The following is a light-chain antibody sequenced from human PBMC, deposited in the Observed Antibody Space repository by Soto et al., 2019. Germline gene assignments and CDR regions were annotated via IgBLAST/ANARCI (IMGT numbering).Light chain of an antibody. V-gene: IGKV1-5*01. J-gene: IGKJ1*01. CDR2: DAS. CDR3: QPYNSFSGT. CDR1: QTISSW. Sequence: DIQMTQSPSTLSASVGDRVTITCRASQTISSWLAWYQQKPGKAPKLLIYDASSLESGVPSRFSGRGSGTQFTLTISSLQPDDFATYYCQPYNSFSGTFGPGTKVEI.